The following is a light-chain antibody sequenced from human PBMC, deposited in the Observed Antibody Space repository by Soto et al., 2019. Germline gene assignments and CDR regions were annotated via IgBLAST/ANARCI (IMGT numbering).Light chain of an antibody. V-gene: IGLV2-8*01. J-gene: IGLJ2*01. CDR1: SSDVGGYNY. CDR3: SSYAGSNNVV. Sequence: QPVLTQPPSASGSPGQSVTISCTGTSSDVGGYNYVSWYQQHPGKAPKLMIYEVSKRPSGVPDRFSGSKSGNTASLTVSGLQAEDEADYYCSSYAGSNNVVFGGGTQLTVL. CDR2: EVS.